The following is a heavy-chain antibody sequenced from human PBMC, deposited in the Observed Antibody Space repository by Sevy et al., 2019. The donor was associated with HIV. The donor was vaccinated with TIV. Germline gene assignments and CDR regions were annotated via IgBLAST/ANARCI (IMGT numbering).Heavy chain of an antibody. CDR1: GYTFTSYR. CDR2: ISAHNGDT. Sequence: ASVKVSCKASGYTFTSYRIYWVRQAPGQGLESMGWISAHNGDTNYAQKFQGRVTMIRDTSTTKAYMDLRSLRSDDTALYYCARAYCSGGRCYSLAYWGQGTLVTVSS. CDR3: ARAYCSGGRCYSLAY. J-gene: IGHJ4*02. V-gene: IGHV1-18*01. D-gene: IGHD2-15*01.